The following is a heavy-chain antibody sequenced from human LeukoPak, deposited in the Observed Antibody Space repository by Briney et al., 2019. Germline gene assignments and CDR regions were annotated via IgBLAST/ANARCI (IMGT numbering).Heavy chain of an antibody. D-gene: IGHD3-16*01. V-gene: IGHV3-7*03. CDR1: GFTFSSYW. J-gene: IGHJ6*02. CDR2: INHNGNVN. Sequence: GGSLRLSCAASGFTFSSYWMNWARQAPGKGLEWVASINHNGNVNYYVDSVKGRFTISRDNAKNSLYLQMSNLRAEDTAVYFCARGGCLDVWGQGATVTVSS. CDR3: ARGGCLDV.